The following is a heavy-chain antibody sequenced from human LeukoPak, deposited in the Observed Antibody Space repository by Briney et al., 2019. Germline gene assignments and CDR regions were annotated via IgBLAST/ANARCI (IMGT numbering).Heavy chain of an antibody. V-gene: IGHV1-8*01. CDR1: GYTFTSYD. CDR2: LSPNSGNT. J-gene: IGHJ4*02. Sequence: ASVKVSCKASGYTFTSYDITWVRQATGQGLEGMGWLSPNSGNTAYSQTFPGRVTMTGDFSISRPYMELSSVRSGDTAVYCCSRALTSGCWGQGTLVTVAS. CDR3: SRALTSGC.